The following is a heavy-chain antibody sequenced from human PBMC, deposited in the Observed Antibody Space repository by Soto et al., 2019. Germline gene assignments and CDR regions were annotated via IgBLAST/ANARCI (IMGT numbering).Heavy chain of an antibody. CDR2: INHSGST. CDR1: GGSFSGYY. Sequence: SETLSLTCAVYGGSFSGYYWSWIRQPPGKGLEWIGEINHSGSTNYNPSLKSRVTISVDTSKNQFSLKLSSVTAADTAVYYCARGGGSSSWYGEDFDYWGQGTLVTVSS. J-gene: IGHJ4*02. V-gene: IGHV4-34*01. CDR3: ARGGGSSSWYGEDFDY. D-gene: IGHD6-13*01.